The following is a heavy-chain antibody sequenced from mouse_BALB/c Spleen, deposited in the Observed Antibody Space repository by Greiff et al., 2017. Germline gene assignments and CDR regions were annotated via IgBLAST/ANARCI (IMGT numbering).Heavy chain of an antibody. D-gene: IGHD2-3*01. J-gene: IGHJ1*01. Sequence: DVMLVESGGGLVQPGGSRKLSCAASGFTFSDYGMAWVRQAPGKGPEWVAFISNLAYSIYYADTVTGRFTISRENAKNTLYLEMSSLRSEDTAMYYCARDDGWYFDVWGAGTTVTVSS. CDR1: GFTFSDYG. V-gene: IGHV5-15*02. CDR2: ISNLAYSI. CDR3: ARDDGWYFDV.